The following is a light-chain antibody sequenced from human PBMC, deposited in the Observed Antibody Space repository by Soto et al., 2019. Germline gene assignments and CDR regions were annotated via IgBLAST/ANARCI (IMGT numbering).Light chain of an antibody. Sequence: DIQMDQSPSSLSASLGDRVTITCRASQSVNRFLNWYQQHPGRAPKVLIYAASTLQSGVPSRFSGNGSWTEITLTISTLQPEDFATYFCQQSYRPSYTFAQGTGLDIK. V-gene: IGKV1-39*01. J-gene: IGKJ2*01. CDR2: AAS. CDR3: QQSYRPSYT. CDR1: QSVNRF.